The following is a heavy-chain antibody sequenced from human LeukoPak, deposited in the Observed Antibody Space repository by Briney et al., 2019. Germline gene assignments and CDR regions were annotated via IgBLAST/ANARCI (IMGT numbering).Heavy chain of an antibody. CDR2: INHSGST. CDR1: GGSFSGYY. Sequence: PSETLSLTCAVYGGSFSGYYWSWIREPPGKELEWIGEINHSGSTNYNPCLKSRVTISVDTSKNQFSLKLSSVTAADTAVYYCARAPKYYYDSSFDSWGQGTLVTASS. CDR3: ARAPKYYYDSSFDS. D-gene: IGHD3-22*01. V-gene: IGHV4-34*01. J-gene: IGHJ4*02.